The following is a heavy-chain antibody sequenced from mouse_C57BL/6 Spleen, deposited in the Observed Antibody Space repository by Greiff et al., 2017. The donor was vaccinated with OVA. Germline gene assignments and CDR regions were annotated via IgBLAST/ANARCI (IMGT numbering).Heavy chain of an antibody. CDR2: IDPSDSYT. D-gene: IGHD4-1*01. CDR3: ARWTGRGGWYFDV. V-gene: IGHV1-50*01. J-gene: IGHJ1*03. Sequence: VQLQQPGAELVKPGASVKLSCKASGYTFTSYWMQWVKQRPGQGLEWIGEIDPSDSYTNYNQKFKGKATLTVDTSSSTAYMQLSSLTSEDSAVYYCARWTGRGGWYFDVWGTGTTVTVSS. CDR1: GYTFTSYW.